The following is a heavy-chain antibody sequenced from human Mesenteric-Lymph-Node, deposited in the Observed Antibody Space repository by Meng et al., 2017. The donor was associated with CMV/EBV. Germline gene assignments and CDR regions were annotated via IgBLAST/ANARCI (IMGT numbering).Heavy chain of an antibody. V-gene: IGHV1-18*04. CDR1: GYTFTRYD. CDR2: ISADTINI. D-gene: IGHD3-10*01. CDR3: SIGEFDY. Sequence: ASVKVSCKASGYTFTRYDINWVRQGTGQGLKWVGWISADTININYAQKFQGRVTLTTDTSTTTAYMELRSLTSDDTAMYYCSIGEFDYWGQGTLVTVSS. J-gene: IGHJ4*02.